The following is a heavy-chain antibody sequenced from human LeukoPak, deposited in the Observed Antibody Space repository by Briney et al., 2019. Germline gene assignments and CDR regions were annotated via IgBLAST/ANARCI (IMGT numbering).Heavy chain of an antibody. CDR2: INSDGSIT. CDR1: GFTFSRNW. J-gene: IGHJ4*02. D-gene: IGHD6-25*01. CDR3: AKYRSTTAAGKDFDY. V-gene: IGHV3-74*01. Sequence: GGSLRLSCVASGFTFSRNWMHWVRQAPGKGLVWVSRINSDGSITNYADSVKGRFTISRDNAKNTLYLQMSSLRAEDTAVYYCAKYRSTTAAGKDFDYWGQGTLVTVSS.